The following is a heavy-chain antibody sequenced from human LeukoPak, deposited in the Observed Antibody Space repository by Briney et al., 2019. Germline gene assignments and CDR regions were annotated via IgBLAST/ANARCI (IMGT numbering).Heavy chain of an antibody. CDR2: IIPIFGTA. V-gene: IGHV1-69*05. CDR3: ARDGYDYVWGSYRPLDY. J-gene: IGHJ4*02. Sequence: EASVKVSCKASGGTFSSYAISWVRQAPGQGLEWMGGIIPIFGTANYAQKFQGRVTITTDESTSTAYMELSSLRSEDTAVYYCARDGYDYVWGSYRPLDYWGQGTLVTVSS. CDR1: GGTFSSYA. D-gene: IGHD3-16*02.